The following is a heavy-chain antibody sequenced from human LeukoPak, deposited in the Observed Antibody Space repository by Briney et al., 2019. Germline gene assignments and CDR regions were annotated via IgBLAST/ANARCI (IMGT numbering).Heavy chain of an antibody. J-gene: IGHJ3*02. V-gene: IGHV3-23*01. CDR1: VFTFSSHS. Sequence: GGSLRLSCAASVFTFSSHSMAWVRQAPGKWPEWVSSIRSNGGDTYYADSVRGRFTISRDNSENMLHLQMNSLSAEDTAVYYCTRGNPSIVGSRDPFDIWGQGTMVTVSS. CDR3: TRGNPSIVGSRDPFDI. CDR2: IRSNGGDT. D-gene: IGHD1-26*01.